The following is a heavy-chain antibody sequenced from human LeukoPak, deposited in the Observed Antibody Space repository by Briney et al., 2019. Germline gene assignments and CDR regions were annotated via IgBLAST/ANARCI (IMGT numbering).Heavy chain of an antibody. V-gene: IGHV4-61*01. CDR1: GGSISSSSYY. CDR3: ARVSGYDWESFYDY. J-gene: IGHJ4*02. Sequence: PSETLSLTCTVSGGSISSSSYYWSWIRQPPGKGLEWIGYIYYSGSTNYNPSFKSRLTISVDTSKKQFSLKLSSVTAADTAVYYCARVSGYDWESFYDYWGQGTLVTVSS. D-gene: IGHD5-12*01. CDR2: IYYSGST.